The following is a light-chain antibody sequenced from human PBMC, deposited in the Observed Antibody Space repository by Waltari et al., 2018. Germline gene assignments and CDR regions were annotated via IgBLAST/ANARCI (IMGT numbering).Light chain of an antibody. CDR3: CSYAGSYTYV. Sequence: QSALTQPRSVSGSPGQSVTISCTGTSSDVGGYNYVSWYQQHPGKAPKVMNYDVSKRPSGVPDRFSGSKSGNTASLIISGLQAEDEADYYCCSYAGSYTYVFGTGTKVTVL. J-gene: IGLJ1*01. V-gene: IGLV2-11*01. CDR1: SSDVGGYNY. CDR2: DVS.